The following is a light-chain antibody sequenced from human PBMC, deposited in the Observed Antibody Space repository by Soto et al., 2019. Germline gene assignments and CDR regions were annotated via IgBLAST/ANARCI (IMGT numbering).Light chain of an antibody. J-gene: IGKJ5*01. Sequence: EIVMPQSPATLSVSPGASATLSCRAGQGVTTNFAWYQQKSGQSHRLLIYDVSIRATGVPARFSGTGSETDFTLTISGLQSEDSAVYFCQQYNNWPFSFGQGTRLEIK. CDR3: QQYNNWPFS. CDR1: QGVTTN. V-gene: IGKV3-15*01. CDR2: DVS.